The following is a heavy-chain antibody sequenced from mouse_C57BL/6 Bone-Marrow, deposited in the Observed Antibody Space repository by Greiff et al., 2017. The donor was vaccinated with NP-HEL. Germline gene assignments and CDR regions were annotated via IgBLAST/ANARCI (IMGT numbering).Heavy chain of an antibody. CDR1: GYSITSGYY. V-gene: IGHV3-6*01. Sequence: EESGPGLVKPSQSLSLTCSVTGYSITSGYYWNWIRQFPGNKLEWMGYISYDGSNNYNPSLKNRITITRDTSKNQFFLKLNSVTTEDTATYYCAREGTTVVATYYAMDYWGQGTSVTVSS. D-gene: IGHD1-1*01. J-gene: IGHJ4*01. CDR2: ISYDGSN. CDR3: AREGTTVVATYYAMDY.